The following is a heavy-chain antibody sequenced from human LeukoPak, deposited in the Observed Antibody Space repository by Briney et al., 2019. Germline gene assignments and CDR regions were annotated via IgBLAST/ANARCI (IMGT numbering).Heavy chain of an antibody. V-gene: IGHV4-59*01. D-gene: IGHD3-10*01. CDR1: GGSISSYY. Sequence: PSETLSLTCTVSGGSISSYYWSWIRQPPGKGLEWIGYIYYSGSTNCNPSLKSRVTISVDTSKNQFSLKLSSVTAADTAVYYCARGGLWFGELLGGSFDYWGQGTLVTVSS. CDR3: ARGGLWFGELLGGSFDY. CDR2: IYYSGST. J-gene: IGHJ4*02.